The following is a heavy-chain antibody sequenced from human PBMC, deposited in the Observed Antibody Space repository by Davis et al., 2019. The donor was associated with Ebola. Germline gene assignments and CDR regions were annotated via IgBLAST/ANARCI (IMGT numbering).Heavy chain of an antibody. Sequence: PGGSLRLSCAASGFTFSSYAMSWVRQAPGKGLEWVSAISGSGGSTYYADSVKGRFTISRDNSKNTLYLQMNSLRAEDTAVYYCANAKWGGSSSWFDYWGQGTLVTVSS. V-gene: IGHV3-23*01. CDR1: GFTFSSYA. CDR2: ISGSGGST. J-gene: IGHJ4*02. CDR3: ANAKWGGSSSWFDY. D-gene: IGHD6-13*01.